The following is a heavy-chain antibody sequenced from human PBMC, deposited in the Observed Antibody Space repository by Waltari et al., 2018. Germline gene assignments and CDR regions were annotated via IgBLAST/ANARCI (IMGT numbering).Heavy chain of an antibody. D-gene: IGHD3-3*01. CDR2: INPGGTT. Sequence: VLLQQWGXGXXKPSXTLXLPXAVHGGSLSXYYWSWIRQSPARGLEWIGEINPGGTTXYNPSXKDRVTVSIDXSKKQISLHLRSVTAADXAVYYCARXSXRDXFWSPFLWGQGXLVTVSS. J-gene: IGHJ1*01. V-gene: IGHV4-34*01. CDR3: ARXSXRDXFWSPFL. CDR1: GGSLSXYY.